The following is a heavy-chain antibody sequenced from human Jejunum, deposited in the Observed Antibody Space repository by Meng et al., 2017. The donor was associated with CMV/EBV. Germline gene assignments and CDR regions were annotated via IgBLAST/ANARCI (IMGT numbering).Heavy chain of an antibody. CDR3: ARGLSGSHVGGWFDP. Sequence: SGYTFSRYDINWLRQATRHELEWMGWMNPTSGNTGYAQKFQGRVTITRNTSTSTAYMELHSLRSDDTAVYFCARGLSGSHVGGWFDPWGQGTLVTVSS. CDR1: GYTFSRYD. D-gene: IGHD1-26*01. J-gene: IGHJ5*02. CDR2: MNPTSGNT. V-gene: IGHV1-8*03.